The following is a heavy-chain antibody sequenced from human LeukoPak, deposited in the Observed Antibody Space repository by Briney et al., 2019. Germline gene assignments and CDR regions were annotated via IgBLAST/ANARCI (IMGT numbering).Heavy chain of an antibody. V-gene: IGHV3-66*01. Sequence: GGSLRLSCAASGFTVSSNYMSWVRQAPGKGLEWGSIIYSCGSTYYADSVKGRFTISRDNSKNTLYLQMNSLRAEDTAVYYCARDRSVGSYCSTTTLDMDVWGKGTTVTVS. CDR3: ARDRSVGSYCSTTTLDMDV. CDR1: GFTVSSNY. CDR2: IYSCGST. J-gene: IGHJ6*03. D-gene: IGHD2-2*01.